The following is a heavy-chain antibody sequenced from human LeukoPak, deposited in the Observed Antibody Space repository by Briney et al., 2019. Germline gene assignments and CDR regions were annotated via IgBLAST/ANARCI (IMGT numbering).Heavy chain of an antibody. CDR2: ISGSGGST. Sequence: GGSLRLSCVASGFTFIRYAMSWVRQAPGKGLEWVSAISGSGGSTYYADSVKGRFTISRDNSKNTLYLQMNSLRAEDTAVYYCAKGHRANTYRSGWYYFDYWGQGTLVTVSS. D-gene: IGHD6-19*01. CDR3: AKGHRANTYRSGWYYFDY. J-gene: IGHJ4*02. V-gene: IGHV3-23*01. CDR1: GFTFIRYA.